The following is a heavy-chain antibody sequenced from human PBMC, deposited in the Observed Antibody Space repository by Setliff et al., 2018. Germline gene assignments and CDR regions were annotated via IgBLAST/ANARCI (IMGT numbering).Heavy chain of an antibody. CDR1: GYTFTSYG. J-gene: IGHJ5*02. D-gene: IGHD3-10*01. CDR3: AKNGFGVVALGINNWFDP. V-gene: IGHV1-8*02. Sequence: ASVKVSCKASGYTFTSYGISWVRQAPGQGLEWMGWINPSGGYTIYAQKFQGRVTMTRNTSISTAYMELSSLRSEDTAVYYCAKNGFGVVALGINNWFDPWGQGTLVTVSS. CDR2: INPSGGYT.